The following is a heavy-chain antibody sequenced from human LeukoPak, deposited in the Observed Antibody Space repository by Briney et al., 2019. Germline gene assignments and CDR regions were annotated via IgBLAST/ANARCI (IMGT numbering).Heavy chain of an antibody. CDR1: GGSFSDYY. D-gene: IGHD4-23*01. CDR3: ARLAVDDDFDY. CDR2: INHGGGT. V-gene: IGHV4-34*01. J-gene: IGHJ4*02. Sequence: PSETLSLTCAVYGGSFSDYYWSWIRQPPGKGLEWIGEINHGGGTNYNPSLKSRVTISVDTSKNQFSLKLSSVTAADTAVYYCARLAVDDDFDYWGQGTLVTVSS.